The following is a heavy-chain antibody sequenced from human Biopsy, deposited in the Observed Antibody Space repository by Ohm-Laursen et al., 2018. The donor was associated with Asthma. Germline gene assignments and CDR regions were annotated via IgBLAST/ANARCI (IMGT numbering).Heavy chain of an antibody. V-gene: IGHV1-18*01. D-gene: IGHD3-10*01. CDR1: GYTFNSAG. CDR2: ISVYNGNT. CDR3: ARAVDYSHYYGIDV. Sequence: ASVKASCKASGYTFNSAGITWVRQAPGQGLEWMGWISVYNGNTKVAQKLQDRVTMITDTSTSTAYMELRSLKSDDTAVYFCARAVDYSHYYGIDVWGQGTTVTVS. J-gene: IGHJ6*02.